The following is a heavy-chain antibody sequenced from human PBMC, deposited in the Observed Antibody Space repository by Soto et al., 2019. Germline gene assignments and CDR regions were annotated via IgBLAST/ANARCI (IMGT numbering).Heavy chain of an antibody. CDR2: IYFTWAT. CDR3: ASIPRRGYSYGIDY. CDR1: GGSISSGTSY. D-gene: IGHD2-21*02. J-gene: IGHJ4*02. V-gene: IGHV4-31*03. Sequence: QVQLQESGPGLVKPSQTLSLTCNVSGGSISSGTSYWTWIRQHPGEGLEWIGHIYFTWATYSNPSLRSRLSMSVSTSKNQFSLKLTSVTAADTATYYCASIPRRGYSYGIDYWGQGTLVTVSS.